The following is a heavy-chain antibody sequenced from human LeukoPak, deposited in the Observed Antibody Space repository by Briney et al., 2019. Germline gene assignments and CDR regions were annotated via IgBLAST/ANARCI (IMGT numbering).Heavy chain of an antibody. Sequence: SETLSLTCTVSGGSISSSSYYWGWIRQPPGKGLEWIGSIYYRGSTYYNPSLKSRVTISVDTSKNQFSLKLSSVTAADTAVYYCARVILVAGYMHVWGKGNTVTLSS. J-gene: IGHJ6*03. V-gene: IGHV4-39*01. D-gene: IGHD3-22*01. CDR3: ARVILVAGYMHV. CDR1: GGSISSSSYY. CDR2: IYYRGST.